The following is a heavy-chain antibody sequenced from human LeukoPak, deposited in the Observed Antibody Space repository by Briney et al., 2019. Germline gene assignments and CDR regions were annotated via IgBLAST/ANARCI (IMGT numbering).Heavy chain of an antibody. CDR1: GFTFSSYA. Sequence: GGSLRLSCAASGFTFSSYAVSWVRQASGKGLEWVSAISGSGGSTYYADSVKGRFTISRDNSKNTLYLQMNSLRAEDTAVYYCAKDGEIVGAVNWFDPWGQGTLVTVSS. D-gene: IGHD1-26*01. CDR3: AKDGEIVGAVNWFDP. CDR2: ISGSGGST. V-gene: IGHV3-23*01. J-gene: IGHJ5*02.